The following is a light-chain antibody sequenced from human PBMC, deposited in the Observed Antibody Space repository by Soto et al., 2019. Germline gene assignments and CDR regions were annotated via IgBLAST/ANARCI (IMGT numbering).Light chain of an antibody. CDR1: QSVNGA. CDR2: STS. Sequence: EVVMTQSPDTLSVSPGESATLSCRASQSVNGALAWYQQKPGQPPRLLIYSTSGRAAGIPARFSGSGSGTEFTLTISGLQSEDFAVYSCQHYDDWPRTFGQGTKVVVK. V-gene: IGKV3-15*01. J-gene: IGKJ1*01. CDR3: QHYDDWPRT.